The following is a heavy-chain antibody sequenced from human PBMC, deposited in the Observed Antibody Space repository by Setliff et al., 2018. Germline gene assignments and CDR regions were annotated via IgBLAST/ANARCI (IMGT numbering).Heavy chain of an antibody. CDR1: GYPLTAYY. CDR3: AREVLSTVVAWDY. D-gene: IGHD4-17*01. Sequence: GASVKVSCKASGYPLTAYYIHWVRQAPGQGLEWMGCINPNSGDTTFAQKFQGRVTITRDTSNSTDYMDLSRLTSDDTAVYYCAREVLSTVVAWDYWGQGTLVTVSS. CDR2: INPNSGDT. V-gene: IGHV1-2*02. J-gene: IGHJ4*02.